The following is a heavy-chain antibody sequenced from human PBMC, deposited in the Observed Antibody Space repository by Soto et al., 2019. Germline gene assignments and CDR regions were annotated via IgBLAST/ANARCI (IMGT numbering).Heavy chain of an antibody. Sequence: GGSLRLSCGASGFTFISYAMSWGRQAPGKGLEWVSAISGSGGTTYYADSVKGRFTISRDNSKNTLYLQMNSLRAEDTAVYYCAKRQGGLYGDPLYYFDYWGQGTLVTVSS. CDR1: GFTFISYA. CDR2: ISGSGGTT. V-gene: IGHV3-23*01. J-gene: IGHJ4*02. CDR3: AKRQGGLYGDPLYYFDY. D-gene: IGHD4-17*01.